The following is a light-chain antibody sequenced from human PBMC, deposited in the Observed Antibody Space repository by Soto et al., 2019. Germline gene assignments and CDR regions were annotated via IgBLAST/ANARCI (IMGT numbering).Light chain of an antibody. V-gene: IGKV1-12*01. CDR3: QEAYSFPIT. J-gene: IGKJ5*01. CDR1: QDIGSW. Sequence: DIQMTQSPSFLSSSVGDRVTIFFLASQDIGSWLAWYQQKPGKPPTLMIYHASRLESGVPSRFSASGSGTSFTLTINDLQPEDFATYYCQEAYSFPITFGQGTRLEIK. CDR2: HAS.